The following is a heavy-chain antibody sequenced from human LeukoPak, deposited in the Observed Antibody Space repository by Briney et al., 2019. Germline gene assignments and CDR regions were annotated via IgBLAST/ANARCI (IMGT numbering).Heavy chain of an antibody. Sequence: SETLSLTCTVSGGSISSSSYYWGWIRQHPGKGLEWIGYIYYSGSTYYNPSLKSRVTISVDTSKNQFSLKLSSVTAADTAVYYCARADSGGYYYYYMDVWGKGTTVTVSS. CDR3: ARADSGGYYYYYMDV. CDR1: GGSISSSSYY. CDR2: IYYSGST. J-gene: IGHJ6*03. D-gene: IGHD4/OR15-4a*01. V-gene: IGHV4-31*03.